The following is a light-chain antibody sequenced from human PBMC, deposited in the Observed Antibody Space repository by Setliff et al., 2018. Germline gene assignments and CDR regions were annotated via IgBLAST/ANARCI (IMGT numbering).Light chain of an antibody. V-gene: IGLV1-44*01. CDR1: SSNIGSNT. J-gene: IGLJ1*01. CDR2: SNN. Sequence: QSALTQPPSASGTPGQRVTISCSGSSSNIGSNTVNWYQQLPGTAPKLLIYSNNQRPSGVPDRFSGSKSGTSASLAISGLQSEDEADYYCQSYDSSLSGSVFGTGTKGTVL. CDR3: QSYDSSLSGSV.